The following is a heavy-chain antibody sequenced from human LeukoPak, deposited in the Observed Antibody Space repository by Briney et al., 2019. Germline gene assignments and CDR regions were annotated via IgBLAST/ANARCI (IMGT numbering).Heavy chain of an antibody. CDR2: INPNSGDT. CDR1: GYTFTGYY. D-gene: IGHD3-16*01. J-gene: IGHJ4*02. CDR3: ATQRGSYLWGTDFDY. Sequence: ASVKVSCKASGYTFTGYYMHWVRQAPGQGLEWMGWINPNSGDTKYSQKFQGRVTMTRDTSISTAYMELSRLRSDDTAVYYRATQRGSYLWGTDFDYWGQGTLVTVSS. V-gene: IGHV1-2*02.